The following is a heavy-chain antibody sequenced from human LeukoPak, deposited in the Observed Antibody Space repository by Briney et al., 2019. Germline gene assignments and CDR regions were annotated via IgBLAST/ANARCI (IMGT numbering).Heavy chain of an antibody. V-gene: IGHV3-53*01. CDR1: GFTVSSNY. CDR3: ARGGPSLSDAFDI. Sequence: GGSLRLSCAASGFTVSSNYMSWVRQAPGKGLEWVSVIYSGGSTYYADSVKGRFTISRDNSKNTLYLQMNSLRAEDTAVYYCARGGPSLSDAFDIWGQGTMVTVSS. J-gene: IGHJ3*02. CDR2: IYSGGST. D-gene: IGHD3-16*02.